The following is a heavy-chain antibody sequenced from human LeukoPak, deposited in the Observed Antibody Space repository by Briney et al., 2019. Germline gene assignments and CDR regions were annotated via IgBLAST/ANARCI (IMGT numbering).Heavy chain of an antibody. CDR1: GFTFGSFW. V-gene: IGHV3-74*01. Sequence: GGSLRPSCEASGFTFGSFWMHWVRRAPGKGLDWVSRINSDGSSISYGDSVKGRFTISRDNAKNTLYLQMNSLRVEDTAVYYCARDGFGTGSNWGQGTLVTVSS. CDR2: INSDGSSI. J-gene: IGHJ4*02. CDR3: ARDGFGTGSN. D-gene: IGHD3-16*01.